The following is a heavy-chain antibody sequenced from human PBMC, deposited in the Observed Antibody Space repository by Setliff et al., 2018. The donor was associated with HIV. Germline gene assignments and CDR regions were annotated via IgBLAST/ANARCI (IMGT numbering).Heavy chain of an antibody. J-gene: IGHJ6*02. D-gene: IGHD3-3*01. CDR3: ARIFGAEGYYYGMDV. V-gene: IGHV4-59*01. CDR1: GGSISSYY. Sequence: SETLSLTCTVSGGSISSYYWSWFRQPPGKELEWIGYIYYSCSTTSNTSLKSRVTISVDTSKNQFSLKLSSVMTADTTVYYCARIFGAEGYYYGMDVWGQGTTVTVSS. CDR2: IYYSCST.